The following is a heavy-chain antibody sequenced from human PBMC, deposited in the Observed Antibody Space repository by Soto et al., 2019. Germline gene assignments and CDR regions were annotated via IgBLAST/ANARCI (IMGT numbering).Heavy chain of an antibody. J-gene: IGHJ4*02. CDR3: ARDPYGDYAYFDY. D-gene: IGHD4-17*01. CDR2: ISYDGSNK. CDR1: GFTFSSYA. V-gene: IGHV3-30-3*01. Sequence: GGSLRLSCAASGFTFSSYAMHGVRLAPGKGLEWVAVISYDGSNKYYADSVKGRFTISRDNSKNTLYLQMNSLRAEDTAVYYCARDPYGDYAYFDYWGQGTLVTVSS.